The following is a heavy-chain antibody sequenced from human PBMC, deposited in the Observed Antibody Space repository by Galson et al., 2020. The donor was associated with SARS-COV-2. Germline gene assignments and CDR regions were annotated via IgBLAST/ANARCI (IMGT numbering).Heavy chain of an antibody. V-gene: IGHV1-18*04. CDR2: ISAYNGNT. J-gene: IGHJ6*02. Sequence: ASVKVSCKASGYTFTSYGISWVRQAPGQGLEWMGWISAYNGNTNYAQKLQGRVTMTTDTSTSTAYMELRSLRSDDTAVYYCARGIYLATDGNNYYYYGMDVWGQGTTVTVSS. CDR1: GYTFTSYG. CDR3: ARGIYLATDGNNYYYYGMDV.